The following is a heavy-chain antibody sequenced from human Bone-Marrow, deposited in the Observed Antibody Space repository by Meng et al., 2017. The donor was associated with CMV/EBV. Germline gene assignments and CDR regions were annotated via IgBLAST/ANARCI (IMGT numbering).Heavy chain of an antibody. J-gene: IGHJ4*02. CDR2: MHYTGNT. Sequence: LSCSVSGDSINNYHCSWIRQSPAKGLEWIGYMHYTGNTQYNPSLKSRVTISMDTSKNQFSLNLNSVTAADAAVYYCAGVKPGPYFDYWGQGTLVTVSS. CDR1: GDSINNYH. D-gene: IGHD2-21*01. V-gene: IGHV4-59*13. CDR3: AGVKPGPYFDY.